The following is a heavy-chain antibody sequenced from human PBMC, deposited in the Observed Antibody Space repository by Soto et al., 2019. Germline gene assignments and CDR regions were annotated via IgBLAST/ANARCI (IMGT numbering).Heavy chain of an antibody. J-gene: IGHJ5*02. CDR3: ARERVRVLRYFDWPHWFDP. CDR1: GGTFSSYA. CDR2: IIPIFGTA. D-gene: IGHD3-9*01. Sequence: SSVKLSCKASGGTFSSYAISWVRQAPGQGLEWMGGIIPIFGTANYAQKFQGRVTITADKSTSTAYMELSSLRSEGTAVYYCARERVRVLRYFDWPHWFDPWGQGAPVTVSS. V-gene: IGHV1-69*06.